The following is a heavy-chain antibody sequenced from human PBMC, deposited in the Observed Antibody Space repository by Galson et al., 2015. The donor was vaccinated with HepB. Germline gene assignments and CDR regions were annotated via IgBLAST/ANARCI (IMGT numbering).Heavy chain of an antibody. CDR2: ISFDGRTE. D-gene: IGHD2/OR15-2a*01. Sequence: SLRLSCAASGFTFSSYAMQWVRQLPGMRLEWVATISFDGRTEHFADSVKSRFTISRDNSKNTLYLQMNSLRDEDTAVYYCARGSFLASDYWGQETLVTVSS. J-gene: IGHJ4*02. CDR1: GFTFSSYA. CDR3: ARGSFLASDY. V-gene: IGHV3-30*04.